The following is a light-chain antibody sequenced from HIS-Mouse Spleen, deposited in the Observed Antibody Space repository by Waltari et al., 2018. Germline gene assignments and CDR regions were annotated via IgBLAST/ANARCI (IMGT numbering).Light chain of an antibody. CDR1: SSDVGGYNY. CDR3: SSYTSSSFNVV. Sequence: QSALTQPASVSGSPGPSITISCTGPSSDVGGYNYVSWYQQHPGKAPKLMIYDVSNRPSGVSNRFSGSKSGNTASLTISGLQAEDEADYYCSSYTSSSFNVVFGGGTKLTVL. CDR2: DVS. V-gene: IGLV2-14*03. J-gene: IGLJ2*01.